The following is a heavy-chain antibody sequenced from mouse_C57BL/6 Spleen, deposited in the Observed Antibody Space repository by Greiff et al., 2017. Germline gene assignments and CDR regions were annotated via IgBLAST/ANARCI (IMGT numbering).Heavy chain of an antibody. CDR3: ARGDYYGDY. J-gene: IGHJ2*02. CDR1: GYSITSGYY. D-gene: IGHD1-1*01. Sequence: DVQLQESGPGLVKPSQSLSLTCSVTGYSITSGYYWNWIRQFPGNKLEWMGYISYDGSNNYNPSLKNRISITSDTSKNQFFLELNSVTTEDPATYYCARGDYYGDYWGQSTSRTVSS. CDR2: ISYDGSN. V-gene: IGHV3-6*01.